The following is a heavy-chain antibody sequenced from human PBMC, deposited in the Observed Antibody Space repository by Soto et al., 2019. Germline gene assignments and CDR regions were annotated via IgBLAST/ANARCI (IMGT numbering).Heavy chain of an antibody. J-gene: IGHJ6*02. Sequence: GSLRLSCAASGFTFSSSWMHWVCQAPEKGLEWVADIKCDGSEKYYVDSVKGRLTISRDNAKNSLYLQVNSLRAEDMTVYYCVRGGVTIFGVVNNPPPHCYGMGVWGQGTTVTVSS. V-gene: IGHV3-7*03. D-gene: IGHD3-3*01. CDR1: GFTFSSSW. CDR3: VRGGVTIFGVVNNPPPHCYGMGV. CDR2: IKCDGSEK.